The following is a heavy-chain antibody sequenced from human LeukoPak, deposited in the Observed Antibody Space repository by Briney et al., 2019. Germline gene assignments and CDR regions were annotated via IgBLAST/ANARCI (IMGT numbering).Heavy chain of an antibody. CDR3: ARGVYYDFWSGYYHSGDYYYYMDV. CDR1: GGSISTGDYY. Sequence: SETLSLTCTVSGGSISTGDYYWSWIRQPAGKELEWIGRIYTSGDTIYNSSLKSRVTISVDTSKNQFSLKLSSVTAADTAVYYCARGVYYDFWSGYYHSGDYYYYMDVWGKGTTVTVSS. CDR2: IYTSGDT. J-gene: IGHJ6*03. D-gene: IGHD3-3*01. V-gene: IGHV4-61*02.